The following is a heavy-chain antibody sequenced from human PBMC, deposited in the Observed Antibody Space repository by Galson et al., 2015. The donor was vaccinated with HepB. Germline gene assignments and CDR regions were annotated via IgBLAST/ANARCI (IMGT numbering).Heavy chain of an antibody. D-gene: IGHD2-2*02. CDR1: GFIFKDYA. V-gene: IGHV3-23*01. CDR3: AKGQGWYTGFDS. Sequence: SLRLSCAGSGFIFKDYALTWVRQAPGKGLQWVSGISGDTYGKYYTDSVKGRFTIPRDNSNNRLYLQMTNMRADDTATYYCAKGQGWYTGFDSWGQGALVTVSS. CDR2: ISGDTYGK. J-gene: IGHJ4*02.